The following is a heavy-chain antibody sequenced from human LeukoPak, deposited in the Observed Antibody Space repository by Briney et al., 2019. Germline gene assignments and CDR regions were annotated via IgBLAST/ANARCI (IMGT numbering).Heavy chain of an antibody. CDR2: INTNTGKS. CDR3: AREYGDYRFDY. CDR1: GYTFTSYV. D-gene: IGHD4-17*01. Sequence: ASVKVSCKASGYTFTSYVMNGVRQAPGQGLEWMGWINTNTGKSTYAQAFTGRFVFSLDTSVSTAYLQISSLKAEDTAVYYCAREYGDYRFDYWGQGTLVTVSS. J-gene: IGHJ4*02. V-gene: IGHV7-4-1*02.